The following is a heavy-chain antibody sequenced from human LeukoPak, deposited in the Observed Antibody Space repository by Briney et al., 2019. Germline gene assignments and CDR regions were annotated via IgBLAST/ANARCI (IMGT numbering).Heavy chain of an antibody. D-gene: IGHD7-27*01. Sequence: GGSLRLSCAASGFSFSRYWMSWVRQAPGKGPEWVANIKEDGSEKYHVDSVKGRFTISRDNAKNTLYLQMNSLRAEDTAVYYCARAGGLGIQNYYYYMDVWGKGTTVTVSS. V-gene: IGHV3-7*01. CDR3: ARAGGLGIQNYYYYMDV. J-gene: IGHJ6*03. CDR1: GFSFSRYW. CDR2: IKEDGSEK.